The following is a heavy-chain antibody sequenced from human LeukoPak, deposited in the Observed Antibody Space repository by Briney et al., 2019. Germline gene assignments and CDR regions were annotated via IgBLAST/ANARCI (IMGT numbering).Heavy chain of an antibody. V-gene: IGHV3-53*01. D-gene: IGHD2-2*01. J-gene: IGHJ5*02. CDR3: ARVGCSSTSCPIGWFDP. Sequence: GGSLRLSCAASGLTVSNNYMSWVRQAPGKGLEWVSVIYSGGSTYYADSVKGRFTISRDNSKNTLYLQMNSLRVEDTAVYYCARVGCSSTSCPIGWFDPWGQGTLVTVSS. CDR2: IYSGGST. CDR1: GLTVSNNY.